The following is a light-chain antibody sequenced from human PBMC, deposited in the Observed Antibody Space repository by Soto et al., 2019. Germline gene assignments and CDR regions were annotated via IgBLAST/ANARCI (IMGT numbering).Light chain of an antibody. CDR1: SSDVGGYNF. CDR2: EVT. CDR3: CTYARNRLYV. J-gene: IGLJ1*01. V-gene: IGLV2-14*01. Sequence: QSVPTQPASVSGSPGHSITISCTGTSSDVGGYNFVSWYQQKPGKAPKLLIYEVTHRPSGISDRFSGSKSGNMASLTISGRQDEDEASYYCCTYARNRLYVFGSGTKLTVL.